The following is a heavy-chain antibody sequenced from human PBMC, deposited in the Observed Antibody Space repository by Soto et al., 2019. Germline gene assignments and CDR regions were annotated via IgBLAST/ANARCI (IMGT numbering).Heavy chain of an antibody. CDR2: IIPIFGTA. CDR3: ARGEQHIVVVTANYYYGMDV. D-gene: IGHD2-21*02. CDR1: GYTFTNYG. J-gene: IGHJ6*02. Sequence: SVKVSCKASGYTFTNYGISWVRQAPGQGLEWMGGIIPIFGTANYAQKFQGRVTITADESTSTAYMELSSLRSEDTAVYYCARGEQHIVVVTANYYYGMDVWGQGTTVTVSS. V-gene: IGHV1-69*13.